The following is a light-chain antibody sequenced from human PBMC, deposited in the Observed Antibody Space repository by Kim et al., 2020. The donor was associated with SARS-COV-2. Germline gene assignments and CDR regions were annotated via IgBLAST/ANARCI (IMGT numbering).Light chain of an antibody. CDR3: QSYDTDNQGV. V-gene: IGLV6-57*03. CDR2: EDD. CDR1: SGSIADNH. Sequence: NFMLTQPHSVSESPGKTVTISCTRSSGSIADNHVQWYQQRPGSAPANVMFEDDQRPSGVPDRFSGSIDRSSNSASLTISGLRTEDEADYYCQSYDTDNQGVFGGGTKL. J-gene: IGLJ3*02.